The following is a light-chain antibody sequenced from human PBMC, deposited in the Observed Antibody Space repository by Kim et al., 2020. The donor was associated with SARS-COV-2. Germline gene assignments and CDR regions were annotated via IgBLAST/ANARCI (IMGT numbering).Light chain of an antibody. Sequence: DIQMTQSPSSLSASVGDRVTITCRASQDISRYLNWYQQKPGKAPKLLIYTASSLQSGVPSRFTGSGSETDSTLTISSLQPEDFATYYCQLTYSASRTFGQGTKVDIK. CDR3: QLTYSASRT. CDR1: QDISRY. V-gene: IGKV1-39*01. CDR2: TAS. J-gene: IGKJ1*01.